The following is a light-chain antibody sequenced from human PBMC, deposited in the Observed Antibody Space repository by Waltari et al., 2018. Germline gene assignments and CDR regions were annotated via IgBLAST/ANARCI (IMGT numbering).Light chain of an antibody. CDR3: QQSIRTPYT. Sequence: DIKMAQPPSSLSASVGDRVTITCRSSQTISTYVNWYQQKPGKAPQLLIYGASSLHTGVPPRFSGSGSGTDFSLTITSRQPEYFATYYCQQSIRTPYTFGPGTKLEIK. V-gene: IGKV1-39*01. J-gene: IGKJ2*01. CDR1: QTISTY. CDR2: GAS.